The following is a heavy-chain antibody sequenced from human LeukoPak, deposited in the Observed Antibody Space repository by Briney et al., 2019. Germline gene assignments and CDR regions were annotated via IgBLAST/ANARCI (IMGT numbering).Heavy chain of an antibody. CDR1: GFTFSSYS. CDR2: ISGSGSNT. J-gene: IGHJ6*03. Sequence: GGSLRLSCAASGFTFSSYSMNWVRQAPVKGLEWVSGISGSGSNTYYADSAKGRLTSSRDSSKKTVYLQMNSLRAEDTAVYYCAKNGEPYYYMDVWGKGTTVTVSS. CDR3: AKNGEPYYYMDV. V-gene: IGHV3-23*01. D-gene: IGHD1-14*01.